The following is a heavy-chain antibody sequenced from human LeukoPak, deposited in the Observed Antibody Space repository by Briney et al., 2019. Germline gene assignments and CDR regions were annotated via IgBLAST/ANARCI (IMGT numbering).Heavy chain of an antibody. Sequence: SRPTLLKPTQTLTLTCTFSGFSLTTTRLRVGWIRQPPAEALEWLAPINWNDDKPYNPSLKPRLTITKDTSKNQVVLTVTNMDPVDTATYYCALRPRAGLNWFDPWGQGTLVTVSS. CDR3: ALRPRAGLNWFDP. V-gene: IGHV2-5*01. CDR2: INWNDDK. CDR1: GFSLTTTRLR. J-gene: IGHJ5*02.